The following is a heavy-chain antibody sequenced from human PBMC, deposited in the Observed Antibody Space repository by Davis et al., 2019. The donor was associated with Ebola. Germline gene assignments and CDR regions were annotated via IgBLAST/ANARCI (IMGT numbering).Heavy chain of an antibody. V-gene: IGHV1-2*04. D-gene: IGHD5-18*01. CDR3: ARGIVYSYGSNYYGMDV. CDR1: GYTFTSYD. CDR2: INPNSGGT. Sequence: AASVPVSCKASGYTFTSYDINWVRQATGQGLEWMGWINPNSGGTNYAQKFQGWVTMTRDTSISTAYMELSRLRSDDTAVYYCARGIVYSYGSNYYGMDVWGQGTTVTVSS. J-gene: IGHJ6*02.